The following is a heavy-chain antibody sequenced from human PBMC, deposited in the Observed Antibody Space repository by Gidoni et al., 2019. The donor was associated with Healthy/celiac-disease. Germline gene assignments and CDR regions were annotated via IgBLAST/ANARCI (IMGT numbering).Heavy chain of an antibody. CDR1: GGSFSGNY. CDR2: INHRGST. Sequence: QVQLQQWGAGLLKPSETLSLTCAVYGGSFSGNYWSWIRQPPGKGLEWIGEINHRGSTNYNPSLKSRVTISVDTSKNQFSLKLSSVTAADTAVYYCARGPRGYCSGGSCYSTHWGQGTLVTVSS. J-gene: IGHJ4*02. V-gene: IGHV4-34*01. CDR3: ARGPRGYCSGGSCYSTH. D-gene: IGHD2-15*01.